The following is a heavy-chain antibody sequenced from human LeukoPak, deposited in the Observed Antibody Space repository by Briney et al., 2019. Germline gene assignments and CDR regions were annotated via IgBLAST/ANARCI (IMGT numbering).Heavy chain of an antibody. CDR3: ARAPPVAGTS. CDR1: GGSVSRASYY. D-gene: IGHD6-19*01. V-gene: IGHV4-61*01. J-gene: IGHJ4*02. CDR2: IYSSRNT. Sequence: SETLSLTCTLSGGSVSRASYYWTWIRQPPGKGLEWRGYIYSSRNTNYNPSLKTRVTISVDTSKNQFSLKLSSVTAADTAVYYLARAPPVAGTSWGQGTLVTVSS.